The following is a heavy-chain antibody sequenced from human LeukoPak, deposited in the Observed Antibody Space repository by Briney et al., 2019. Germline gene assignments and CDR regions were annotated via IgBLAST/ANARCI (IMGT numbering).Heavy chain of an antibody. Sequence: ASVKVSCKASGYTFTSYDINWVRQATGQGLEWMGWMNPNSGNTGYAQKFQGRVTMTRNTSISTAYMELSSLRSEDTAVYYCARASGYSGYDFRYYYYMDVWGKGTTVTISS. CDR2: MNPNSGNT. D-gene: IGHD5-12*01. CDR1: GYTFTSYD. V-gene: IGHV1-8*01. CDR3: ARASGYSGYDFRYYYYMDV. J-gene: IGHJ6*03.